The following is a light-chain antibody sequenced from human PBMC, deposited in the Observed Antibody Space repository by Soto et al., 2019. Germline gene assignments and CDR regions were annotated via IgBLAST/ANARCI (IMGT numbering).Light chain of an antibody. V-gene: IGLV2-14*01. CDR2: EVS. CDR1: SSDVGAYNY. Sequence: QSALTQPASVSGSPGQSITISCTGTSSDVGAYNYVSWYQHHPGKAPKLVIYEVSNRPSGVSNRFSGSKSGNTASLTISGLQTEDEADYYCSSYTTSTSFILFGGGTKLTVL. CDR3: SSYTTSTSFIL. J-gene: IGLJ2*01.